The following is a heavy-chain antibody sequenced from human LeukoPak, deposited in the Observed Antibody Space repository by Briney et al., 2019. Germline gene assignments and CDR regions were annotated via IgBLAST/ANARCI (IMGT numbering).Heavy chain of an antibody. CDR2: INHSGST. CDR3: ARVPATIHPNWFDP. D-gene: IGHD2-2*01. CDR1: GGSFSGYY. V-gene: IGHV4-34*01. Sequence: KSSETLSLTCAVYGGSFSGYYWSWIRQPPGKGLEWIGEINHSGSTNYNPSLKSRVTISVDASKNQFSLKLSSVTAADTAVYYCARVPATIHPNWFDPWGQGTLVTVSS. J-gene: IGHJ5*02.